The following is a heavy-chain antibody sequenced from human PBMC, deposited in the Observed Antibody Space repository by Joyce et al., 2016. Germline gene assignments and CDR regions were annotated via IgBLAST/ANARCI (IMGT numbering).Heavy chain of an antibody. CDR3: AKEFLNMLNGIPYYFDN. J-gene: IGHJ4*02. Sequence: QVQLVESGGGAVQPGRSLRLSCEASGFDFGSYCMHWVRQAPGKGLEWLAIISYDGRNKNHADPVKGRFTISRDNSKNTLYVQMNSLRAEDTAVYYCAKEFLNMLNGIPYYFDNWGQGTLVTVSS. D-gene: IGHD2-21*01. CDR2: ISYDGRNK. V-gene: IGHV3-30*18. CDR1: GFDFGSYC.